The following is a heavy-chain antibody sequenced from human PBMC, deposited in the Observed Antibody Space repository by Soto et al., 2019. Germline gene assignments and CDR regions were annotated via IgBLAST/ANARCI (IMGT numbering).Heavy chain of an antibody. CDR1: GFTFSSYG. CDR2: ISYDGSNK. D-gene: IGHD6-13*01. J-gene: IGHJ4*02. CDR3: AKDLGYSSRWPRHSSGPD. V-gene: IGHV3-30*18. Sequence: PGGSLRLSCAASGFTFSSYGMHWVRQAPGKGLEWVAVISYDGSNKYYADSVKGRFTISRDNSKNTLYLQMNSLRAEDTAVYYCAKDLGYSSRWPRHSSGPDWGQGT.